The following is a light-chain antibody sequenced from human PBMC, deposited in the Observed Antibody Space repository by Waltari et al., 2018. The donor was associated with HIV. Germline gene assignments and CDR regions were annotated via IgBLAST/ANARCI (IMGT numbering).Light chain of an antibody. CDR2: GNT. Sequence: QSVLTQPPSVSGAPGQRVTIDCTGSSSNLGAGYDVHWYQHLPGTVPKLLIFGNTERRSGVAVRFSGSESVTSASLAITGLEAEDEAEYDCQCYDRGLSDSLVFGTGTKVTVL. CDR3: QCYDRGLSDSLV. CDR1: SSNLGAGYD. J-gene: IGLJ1*01. V-gene: IGLV1-40*01.